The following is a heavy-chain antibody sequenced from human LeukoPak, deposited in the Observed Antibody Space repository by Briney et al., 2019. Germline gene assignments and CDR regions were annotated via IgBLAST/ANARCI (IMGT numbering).Heavy chain of an antibody. D-gene: IGHD6-13*01. CDR1: GYTFTSYY. Sequence: GASVMVSCKASGYTFTSYYIHWVRQAPGQGLEWMGITNPSGGSTSYEEKFQGRVTMTRDTSTSTVYMELSSLRFEDTAVYYCAREVAAPGTGLDYWGQGTLVTVSS. CDR3: AREVAAPGTGLDY. J-gene: IGHJ4*02. V-gene: IGHV1-46*01. CDR2: TNPSGGST.